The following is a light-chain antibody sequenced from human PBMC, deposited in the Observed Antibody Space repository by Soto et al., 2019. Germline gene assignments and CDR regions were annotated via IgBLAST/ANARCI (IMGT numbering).Light chain of an antibody. Sequence: DTQMTQSPSTLSASVGVRVTITCRASQSISSWLAWYQQKPGKAPKLLIHKASTLQSGVPSSFSGRGSGTEFTLTISSLQPDDFATYYCQQYDSYPLTFGGGTKVEIK. J-gene: IGKJ4*01. CDR3: QQYDSYPLT. CDR2: KAS. CDR1: QSISSW. V-gene: IGKV1-5*03.